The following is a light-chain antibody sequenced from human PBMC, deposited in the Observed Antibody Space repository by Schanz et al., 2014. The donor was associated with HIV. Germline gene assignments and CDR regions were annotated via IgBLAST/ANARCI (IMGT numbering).Light chain of an antibody. CDR3: QEYGSSGYT. CDR2: GAS. Sequence: EIVLTQSPGTLSLSPGERGTLSCRASQSVKSNFIGWYQQKPGQAPRLLIFGASNRATGIPDRFSGGVSGTDFTLTISRLEPEDFAVYYCQEYGSSGYTFGQGTKLEI. CDR1: QSVKSNF. V-gene: IGKV3-20*01. J-gene: IGKJ2*01.